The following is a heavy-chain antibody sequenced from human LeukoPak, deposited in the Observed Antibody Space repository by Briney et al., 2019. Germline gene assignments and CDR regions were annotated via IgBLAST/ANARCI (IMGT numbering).Heavy chain of an antibody. J-gene: IGHJ5*02. V-gene: IGHV3-11*01. CDR2: ISSSGSTI. CDR3: GKCMVVRPGWCTWFDP. D-gene: IGHD2-15*01. CDR1: GVTFSDYY. Sequence: GGSLRLSCAASGVTFSDYYMSWIRQAPGKGLEWISYISSSGSTIYYADSVKGRFTISRDNGKNSLYLQMNSLSVEDTAVYFCGKCMVVRPGWCTWFDPWGQGTLVTVSS.